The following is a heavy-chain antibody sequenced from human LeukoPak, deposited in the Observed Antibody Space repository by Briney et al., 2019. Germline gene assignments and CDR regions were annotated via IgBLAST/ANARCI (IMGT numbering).Heavy chain of an antibody. V-gene: IGHV3-74*01. Sequence: GGSLRLSCAASGFTFSSYWMHWVRQAPGKGLVWVSRINSDGSSTSYADSVKGRFTISRDNAKNTLYLQMNSLRAEDTAVYYCVRDSLVGYGHRYFDCWGQGTLVTVSS. J-gene: IGHJ4*02. CDR1: GFTFSSYW. CDR2: INSDGSST. CDR3: VRDSLVGYGHRYFDC. D-gene: IGHD5-18*01.